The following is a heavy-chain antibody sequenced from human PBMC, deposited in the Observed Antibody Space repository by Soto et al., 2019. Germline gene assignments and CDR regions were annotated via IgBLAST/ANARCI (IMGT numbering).Heavy chain of an antibody. CDR3: ARDQEPSTLYYDYYYMDV. Sequence: GASVKVSCKASGYTFTSYYIHWVRHAPGQGLEWMGIINPSGGSTSYAQKFQGRVTMTRDTSTSTVYMEVSGLRSEDTAVYYCARDQEPSTLYYDYYYMDVWGKGTTVTVSS. CDR1: GYTFTSYY. J-gene: IGHJ6*03. V-gene: IGHV1-46*03. CDR2: INPSGGST.